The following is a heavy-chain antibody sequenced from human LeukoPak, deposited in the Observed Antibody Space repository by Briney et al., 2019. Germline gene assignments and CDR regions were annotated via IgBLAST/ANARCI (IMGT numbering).Heavy chain of an antibody. V-gene: IGHV1-69*04. J-gene: IGHJ4*02. CDR3: ARDRGTSSWYSNY. Sequence: ASVKVSCKASGDTFTGQYMHWVRQAPGQGLEWMGRIIPILGIANYAQKFQGRVTITADKSTSTAYMELSSLRSEDTAVYYCARDRGTSSWYSNYWGQGTLVTVSS. D-gene: IGHD6-13*01. CDR1: GDTFTGQY. CDR2: IIPILGIA.